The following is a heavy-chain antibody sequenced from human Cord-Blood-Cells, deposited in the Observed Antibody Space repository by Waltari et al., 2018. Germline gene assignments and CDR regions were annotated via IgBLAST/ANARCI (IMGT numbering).Heavy chain of an antibody. CDR3: ARARDIVVVPAAIDGWFDP. CDR1: GGSFSGYS. CDR2: INHSGST. D-gene: IGHD2-2*02. V-gene: IGHV4-34*01. J-gene: IGHJ5*02. Sequence: QVQLQQWGAGLLKPSETLSLTCAVYGGSFSGYSWTWIRQPPGKGLEWIGEINHSGSTNYNPSLKSRVTISVDTSKNQFSLKLSSVTAADTAVYYCARARDIVVVPAAIDGWFDPWGQGTLVTVSS.